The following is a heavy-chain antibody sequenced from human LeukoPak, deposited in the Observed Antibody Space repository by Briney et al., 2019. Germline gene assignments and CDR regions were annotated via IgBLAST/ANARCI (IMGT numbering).Heavy chain of an antibody. V-gene: IGHV3-30*03. Sequence: PGRSLRLSCAASGFTFSSYGMHWVRQAPGKGLEWVAVVSYDGSNKYYADSVKGRFTISRDNSKNTLYLQMNSLRAEDTAVYYCASHQGQQWLAYWGQGTLVTVSS. CDR1: GFTFSSYG. J-gene: IGHJ4*02. D-gene: IGHD6-19*01. CDR2: VSYDGSNK. CDR3: ASHQGQQWLAY.